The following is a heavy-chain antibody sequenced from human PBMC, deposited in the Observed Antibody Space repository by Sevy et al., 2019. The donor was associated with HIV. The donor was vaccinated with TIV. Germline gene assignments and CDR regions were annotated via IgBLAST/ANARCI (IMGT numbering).Heavy chain of an antibody. V-gene: IGHV3-23*01. Sequence: GGSLRLSCAASGFTFSSYAMTWVRQAPGKRLDWVSSMTGSGSITYYGDSVKGRFTISRDNSKNTLYLQMNNLRVEDTALYYCAKDGLHSGDFEYFQDWGQGTLVTVSS. CDR1: GFTFSSYA. D-gene: IGHD2-21*02. CDR3: AKDGLHSGDFEYFQD. CDR2: MTGSGSIT. J-gene: IGHJ1*01.